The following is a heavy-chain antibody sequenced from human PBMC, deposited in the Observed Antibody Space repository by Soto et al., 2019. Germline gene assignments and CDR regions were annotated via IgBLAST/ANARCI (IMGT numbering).Heavy chain of an antibody. CDR3: ATGKQQQLVDPVFDY. CDR1: GFPFSSYA. V-gene: IGHV3-64*01. J-gene: IGHJ4*02. CDR2: ISSNGGST. Sequence: PGGSLRLSCASSGFPFSSYAMHWVRQAPGKGLEYVSAISSNGGSTYYANSVKGRFTISRDNSKNTLYLQMGSLRAEDMAVYYCATGKQQQLVDPVFDYWGQGTLVTVSS. D-gene: IGHD6-13*01.